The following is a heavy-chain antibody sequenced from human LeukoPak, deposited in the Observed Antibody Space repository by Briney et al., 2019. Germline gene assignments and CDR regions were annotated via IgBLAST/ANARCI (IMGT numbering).Heavy chain of an antibody. J-gene: IGHJ4*02. CDR3: ARRGGGYYYGSGSYYTGWYFDY. CDR2: FYHGGST. Sequence: SETLSLTCTVSGYSISTGYYWDWTRQPPGKGLEWIGSFYHGGSTYYNPSLKSRVTISVDTSKNQFSLNLTSVTAADTAVCYCARRGGGYYYGSGSYYTGWYFDYWGQGTLVTVSS. D-gene: IGHD3-10*01. CDR1: GYSISTGYY. V-gene: IGHV4-38-2*02.